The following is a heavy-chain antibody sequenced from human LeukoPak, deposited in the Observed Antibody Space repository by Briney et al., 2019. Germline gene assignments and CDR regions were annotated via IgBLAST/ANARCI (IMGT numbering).Heavy chain of an antibody. J-gene: IGHJ4*01. V-gene: IGHV3-7*01. CDR2: IMQEGREK. Sequence: GGSLTLLWAASSFTFSNYWMRWVRHARGEGRGWVASIMQEGREKYYVDCVECRFPISRDNAKHSLYLQMNRLRAEDAVVYCCASYGYSRNFFDYWGQATLVTVSS. D-gene: IGHD6-13*01. CDR1: SFTFSNYW. CDR3: ASYGYSRNFFDY.